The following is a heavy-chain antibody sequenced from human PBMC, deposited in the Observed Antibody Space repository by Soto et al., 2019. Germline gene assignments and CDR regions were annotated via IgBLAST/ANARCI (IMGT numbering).Heavy chain of an antibody. CDR1: GFTFDDYA. D-gene: IGHD3-3*01. CDR3: AAWRFFCLDY. Sequence: GGSLRLSCAASGFTFDDYAMHWVRQTPGKGPEWVSGISWNSINVDYADSVKGRFTISRDNAKNFLYLQMNSLRAEDTALYSCAAWRFFCLDYGGQETLVTVP. J-gene: IGHJ4*02. CDR2: ISWNSINV. V-gene: IGHV3-9*01.